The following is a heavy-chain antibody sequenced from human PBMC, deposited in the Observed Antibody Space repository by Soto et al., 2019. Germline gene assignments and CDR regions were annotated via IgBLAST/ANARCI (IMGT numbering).Heavy chain of an antibody. V-gene: IGHV1-69*02. CDR3: ARGAFYYDSSGYYYFDY. Sequence: SVKVSCKASGGTFSSYTISWVRQAPGQGLEWMGRIIPILGIANYAQKFQGRVTITADKSTSTAYMELSSLRSEDTAVYYCARGAFYYDSSGYYYFDYWGQGTLVTVLL. CDR2: IIPILGIA. J-gene: IGHJ4*02. D-gene: IGHD3-22*01. CDR1: GGTFSSYT.